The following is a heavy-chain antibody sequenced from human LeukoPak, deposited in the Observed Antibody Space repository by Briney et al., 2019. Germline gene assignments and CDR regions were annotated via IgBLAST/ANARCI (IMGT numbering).Heavy chain of an antibody. CDR2: ISSSSSTI. CDR1: GFTFSSYS. V-gene: IGHV3-48*04. D-gene: IGHD6-13*01. CDR3: ARVVLGGSSWYWYFDL. J-gene: IGHJ2*01. Sequence: PGGSLRLSCAASGFTFSSYSMNWVRQAPGKGLEWVSYISSSSSTIYYADSVKGRFTISRDNAKNSLYLQMNSLRAEDTAVYYCARVVLGGSSWYWYFDLWGRGTLVTVSS.